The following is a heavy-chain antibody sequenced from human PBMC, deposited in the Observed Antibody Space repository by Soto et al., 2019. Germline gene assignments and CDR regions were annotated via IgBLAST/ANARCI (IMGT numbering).Heavy chain of an antibody. CDR2: TYYRSKWYN. Sequence: ETLSLTCAISGDSVSSNSAAWNWIRQSPSRGLEWLGRTYYRSKWYNDYAVSVKSRITINPDTSKNQFSLQLNSVTPEDTAVYYCARVQIVVVPAAMPYYYYYGMDVWGQGTTVTVSS. J-gene: IGHJ6*02. D-gene: IGHD2-2*01. V-gene: IGHV6-1*01. CDR3: ARVQIVVVPAAMPYYYYYGMDV. CDR1: GDSVSSNSAA.